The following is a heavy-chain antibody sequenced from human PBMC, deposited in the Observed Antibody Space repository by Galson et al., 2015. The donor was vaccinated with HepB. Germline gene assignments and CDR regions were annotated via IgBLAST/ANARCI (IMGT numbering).Heavy chain of an antibody. CDR3: ARSGYSSGWYPWYFDL. CDR1: GFSVTSNGVT. D-gene: IGHD6-19*01. CDR2: IYWDDDK. J-gene: IGHJ2*01. Sequence: PALVKPTQTLTLTCTFSGFSVTSNGVTVGWIRQPPGKALEWLALIYWDDDKRYSPSLKSRLTITKGPSENQVVLTMTNMDPVDTATYYCARSGYSSGWYPWYFDLWGRGTLVTVSS. V-gene: IGHV2-5*02.